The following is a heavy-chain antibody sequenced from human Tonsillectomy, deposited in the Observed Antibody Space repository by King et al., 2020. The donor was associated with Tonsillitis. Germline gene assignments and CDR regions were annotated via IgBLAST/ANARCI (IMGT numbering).Heavy chain of an antibody. J-gene: IGHJ4*02. Sequence: QLVESGPEVKKPGTSVKVSCTASGFTFTSSAMQWVRQARGQRLEWIGWIVVGSNNTNYAQKFQERVTLTRDMSTSTASMELSSLRSEDTAVYYCAASPAGPYYYDSSGEYYFDYWGQGTLVTVSS. D-gene: IGHD3-22*01. V-gene: IGHV1-58*02. CDR2: IVVGSNNT. CDR1: GFTFTSSA. CDR3: AASPAGPYYYDSSGEYYFDY.